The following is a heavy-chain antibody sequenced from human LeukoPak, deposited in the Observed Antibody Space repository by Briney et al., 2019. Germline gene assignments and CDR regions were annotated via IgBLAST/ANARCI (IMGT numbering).Heavy chain of an antibody. V-gene: IGHV1-69*04. CDR3: ARDQGDYGDLYFDY. D-gene: IGHD4-17*01. J-gene: IGHJ4*02. Sequence: GSSVKVSCKASGGTFSSYAISWVRQAPGQGLEWMGRIIPIFGIANYAQKFQGRVTITADKSTSTAYMELSSLRSEDTAVYYCARDQGDYGDLYFDYWGQGTLVTVSS. CDR2: IIPIFGIA. CDR1: GGTFSSYA.